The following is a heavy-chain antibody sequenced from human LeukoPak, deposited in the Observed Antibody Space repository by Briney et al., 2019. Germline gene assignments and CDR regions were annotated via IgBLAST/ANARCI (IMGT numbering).Heavy chain of an antibody. CDR3: ARVPVNYDIGSGYYHDAFDI. D-gene: IGHD3-9*01. V-gene: IGHV4-59*01. Sequence: SETLSLTCTVSGGSISSYYWSWIRQPPGKGLEWIGYIYYSGSTNYNSSLKSRVTISVDTSTHQFSLKLSSVTAADTAVYYFARVPVNYDIGSGYYHDAFDIWGQGTMVTASS. CDR2: IYYSGST. CDR1: GGSISSYY. J-gene: IGHJ3*02.